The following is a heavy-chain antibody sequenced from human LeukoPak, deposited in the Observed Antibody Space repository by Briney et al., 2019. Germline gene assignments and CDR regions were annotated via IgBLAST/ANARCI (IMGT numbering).Heavy chain of an antibody. CDR3: ARCTASCYANAFDV. D-gene: IGHD2-2*01. Sequence: PGGSLRLPCTASVFTFNNNAMSWVRQAPGKGREWGSAINGGGDATEYTDSVKGRFTISRDNSKNTLYLQMNSLRPEDTAVYYCARCTASCYANAFDVWGQGTLLTVSS. CDR1: VFTFNNNA. V-gene: IGHV3-23*01. CDR2: INGGGDAT. J-gene: IGHJ3*01.